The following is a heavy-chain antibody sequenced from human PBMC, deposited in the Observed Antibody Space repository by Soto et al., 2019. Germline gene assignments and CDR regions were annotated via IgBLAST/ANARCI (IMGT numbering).Heavy chain of an antibody. D-gene: IGHD2-2*03. CDR3: AAGLDHNKVGY. V-gene: IGHV4-59*01. CDR2: IYYSGST. Sequence: SETLSLTCAVSGGSISSYYWSWIRQPPGKGLEWIGYIYYSGSTNYNPSLKSRVTISVDTSKNQFSLELTSVTAADTAMYFCAAGLDHNKVGYWGQGTLVTVSS. J-gene: IGHJ4*02. CDR1: GGSISSYY.